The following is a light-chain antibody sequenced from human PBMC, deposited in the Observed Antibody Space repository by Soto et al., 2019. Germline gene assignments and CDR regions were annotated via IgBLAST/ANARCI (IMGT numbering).Light chain of an antibody. J-gene: IGKJ4*01. V-gene: IGKV3-20*01. CDR2: SAS. CDR3: HQYGSSPLT. CDR1: ETVDTSS. Sequence: EIVLTQSPGTLSLSPGETATLSCRASETVDTSSLGWYQQKPGRAPSLLIYSASRRATGIPDRFDASGSATDFTLTIRRLKPEDFAVYYCHQYGSSPLTFGGGTKVEI.